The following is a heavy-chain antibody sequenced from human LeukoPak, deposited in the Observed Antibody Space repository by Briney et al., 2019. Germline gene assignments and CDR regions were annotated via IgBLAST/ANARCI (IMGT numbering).Heavy chain of an antibody. CDR3: VRSGGY. V-gene: IGHV3-7*05. J-gene: IGHJ4*02. Sequence: GRSLRPSCAASGFTFSSHWMNWVRQAPGKGLEWVANIKEDGSEKYYVDSVKGRFTISRDNAKNSLCLQMNSLRAEDTAIYYCVRSGGYWGQGTLVTVSS. CDR2: IKEDGSEK. D-gene: IGHD1-26*01. CDR1: GFTFSSHW.